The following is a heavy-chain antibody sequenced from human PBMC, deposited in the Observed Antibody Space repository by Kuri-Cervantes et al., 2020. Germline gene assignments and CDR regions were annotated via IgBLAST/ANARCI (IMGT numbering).Heavy chain of an antibody. CDR2: INWNGGST. V-gene: IGHV3-20*04. J-gene: IGHJ4*02. D-gene: IGHD1-26*01. CDR1: GFTFDDYG. CDR3: ARAGARSGSYGARDRYYFDY. Sequence: GESLKISCAASGFTFDDYGMSWVRQAPGKGLEWVSGINWNGGSTGYADSVKGRFTISRDNAKNSLYLQMNSLRAEDTALYYCARAGARSGSYGARDRYYFDYWGQGTLVTVSS.